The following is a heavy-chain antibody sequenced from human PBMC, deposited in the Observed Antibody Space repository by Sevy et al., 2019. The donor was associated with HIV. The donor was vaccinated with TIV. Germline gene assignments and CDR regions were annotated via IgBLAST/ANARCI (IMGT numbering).Heavy chain of an antibody. D-gene: IGHD2-15*01. V-gene: IGHV3-7*04. Sequence: GGSLRLSCAASGFTFSNYWMSWVRQAPGKGLEWVANIKRDGSDKYYVDSVKGRFTISRDNAKNSLYLQMNSLRAEDTAVYYCARVVAPTIGRFDLYYFDYWGQGTLVTVSS. CDR1: GFTFSNYW. CDR2: IKRDGSDK. CDR3: ARVVAPTIGRFDLYYFDY. J-gene: IGHJ4*02.